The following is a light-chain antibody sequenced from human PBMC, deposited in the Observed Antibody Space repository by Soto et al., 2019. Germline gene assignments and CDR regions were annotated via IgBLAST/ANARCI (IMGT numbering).Light chain of an antibody. J-gene: IGKJ4*01. V-gene: IGKV3-20*01. CDR2: GAS. CDR1: QSVSSSY. Sequence: EIVLTQSPGTLSLSPGERATLSCRASQSVSSSYLAWYQQKPGQAPRLLIYGASSRVTGIPDRFSGSGSGTDFTLTISRLEPEDFAMYYCQQYGSSPRTFGGGTKVEIK. CDR3: QQYGSSPRT.